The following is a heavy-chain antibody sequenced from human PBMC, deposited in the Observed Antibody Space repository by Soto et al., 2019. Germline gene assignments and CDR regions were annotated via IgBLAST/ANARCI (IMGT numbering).Heavy chain of an antibody. J-gene: IGHJ6*02. Sequence: AGGSLRLSCAASGFTFSSYSMNWVRQAPGKRLEWVSSISSTSSYIYYADSVKGRFTISRDNAKNSLYLQMNSLRAEDTAVYYCARDSYSGYDKPYYGMDVWGQGTTVTVSS. D-gene: IGHD5-12*01. CDR2: ISSTSSYI. V-gene: IGHV3-21*01. CDR3: ARDSYSGYDKPYYGMDV. CDR1: GFTFSSYS.